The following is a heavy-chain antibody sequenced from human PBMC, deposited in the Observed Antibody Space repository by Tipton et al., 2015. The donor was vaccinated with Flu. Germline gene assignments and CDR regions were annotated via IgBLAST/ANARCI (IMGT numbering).Heavy chain of an antibody. J-gene: IGHJ3*02. V-gene: IGHV4-59*08. Sequence: TLSLTCTVSGGSISSYYWSWIRQPPGKGLEWIGYIYYSGSTSYNPSLKSRVTISVDTSKNQFSLKLSSVTAADTAVYYCARVERGAFDIWGQGTMVTVSS. CDR2: IYYSGST. D-gene: IGHD3-16*01. CDR1: GGSISSYY. CDR3: ARVERGAFDI.